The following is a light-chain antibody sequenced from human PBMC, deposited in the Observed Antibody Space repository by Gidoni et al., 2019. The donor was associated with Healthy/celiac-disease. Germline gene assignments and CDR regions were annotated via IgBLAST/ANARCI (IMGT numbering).Light chain of an antibody. V-gene: IGLV2-14*01. CDR2: EVS. CDR1: SSDVGGYNY. Sequence: QSALTQPASVSGSPGQSSTISCTVTSSDVGGYNYVSWYQQHPGKAPKLMIYEVSNRPSGVPDRFSGSKSGNTASLTISGLQAEDEADYYCSSYTSSSTLYVFGTGTKVTVL. J-gene: IGLJ1*01. CDR3: SSYTSSSTLYV.